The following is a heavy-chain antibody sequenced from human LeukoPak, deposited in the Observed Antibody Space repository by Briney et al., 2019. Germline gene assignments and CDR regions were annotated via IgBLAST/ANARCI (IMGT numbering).Heavy chain of an antibody. CDR1: GGSISGYQ. J-gene: IGHJ4*02. Sequence: SETLSLTCTVSGGSISGYQWTWIRQPAGKGLEWLGRIYASGTTNYNPSLESRLTMSVDTSRNHFSLKLSSVTAADTAVYYCARGQTRCSAGSCYSLDYWGQGTLVTVSS. CDR2: IYASGTT. D-gene: IGHD2-15*01. V-gene: IGHV4-4*07. CDR3: ARGQTRCSAGSCYSLDY.